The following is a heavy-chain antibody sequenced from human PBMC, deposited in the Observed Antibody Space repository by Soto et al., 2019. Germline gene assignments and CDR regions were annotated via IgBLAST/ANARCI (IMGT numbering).Heavy chain of an antibody. Sequence: PVGSLRLSCEASGFTFTSYAMTWVRQAPGKGLEWVSAISGSGGSTYYADSVKGRFTISRDNSKNTLYLQMNSLRAEDTAVYYCAKRSGWEMATKGGFDYWGQGTLVTVSS. V-gene: IGHV3-23*01. CDR3: AKRSGWEMATKGGFDY. J-gene: IGHJ4*02. D-gene: IGHD1-26*01. CDR1: GFTFTSYA. CDR2: ISGSGGST.